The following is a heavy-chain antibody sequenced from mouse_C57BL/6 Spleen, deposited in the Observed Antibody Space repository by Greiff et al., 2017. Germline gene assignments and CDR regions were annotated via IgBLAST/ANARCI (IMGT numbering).Heavy chain of an antibody. J-gene: IGHJ1*03. CDR2: IYPGSGST. CDR3: ARDTTVVARYFDV. CDR1: GYTFTSYW. Sequence: VQLKQPGAELVKPGASVKMSCKASGYTFTSYWITWVKQRPGQGLEWIGDIYPGSGSTNYNEKFKSKATLTVDTSSSTAYMQLSSLTSEDSAVYYCARDTTVVARYFDVWGTGTTVTVSS. D-gene: IGHD1-1*01. V-gene: IGHV1-55*01.